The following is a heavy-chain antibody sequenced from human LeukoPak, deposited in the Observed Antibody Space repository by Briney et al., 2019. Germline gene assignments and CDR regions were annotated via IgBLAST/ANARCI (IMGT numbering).Heavy chain of an antibody. CDR1: GFTFDDYA. CDR2: ISWNSGSI. CDR3: ASSYGDYAAYYFDY. V-gene: IGHV3-9*01. J-gene: IGHJ4*02. Sequence: GGSLRLSCAASGFTFDDYAMHWVRQAPGKGLEWVSGISWNSGSIGYADSVKGRFTISRDNAKNSLYLQMNSLRAEDTALYYCASSYGDYAAYYFDYWGQGTLVTVSS. D-gene: IGHD4-17*01.